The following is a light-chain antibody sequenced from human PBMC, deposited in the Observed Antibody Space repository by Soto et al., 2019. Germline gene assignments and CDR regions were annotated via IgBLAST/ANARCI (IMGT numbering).Light chain of an antibody. CDR1: QSVNNY. CDR3: QQRSTWPGT. J-gene: IGKJ2*01. CDR2: DAS. V-gene: IGKV3-11*01. Sequence: EVVLTQSPVTLSLSPGERVTLSCRASQSVNNYLAWYQQKPGQAPRLLIYDASNRATDIPARFSGSGSRTDFTLTISTLEPEDFAVYYCQQRSTWPGTFGQGTKLEIK.